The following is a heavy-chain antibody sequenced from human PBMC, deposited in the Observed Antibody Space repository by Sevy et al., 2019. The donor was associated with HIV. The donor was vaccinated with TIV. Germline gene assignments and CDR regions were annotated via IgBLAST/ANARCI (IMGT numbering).Heavy chain of an antibody. J-gene: IGHJ5*02. CDR2: ISTTGDT. CDR1: GFTFSSYD. CDR3: ARVVYYYDRTAPRVAQTRFDP. D-gene: IGHD3-22*01. Sequence: GGSLRLSCAASGFTFSSYDMHWVRQATGGGLEWDSGISTTGDTFYLGSVKGRFTISRENAKNSFYLQMNSLRAGDTAVYYCARVVYYYDRTAPRVAQTRFDPWGQGTLVTVSS. V-gene: IGHV3-13*01.